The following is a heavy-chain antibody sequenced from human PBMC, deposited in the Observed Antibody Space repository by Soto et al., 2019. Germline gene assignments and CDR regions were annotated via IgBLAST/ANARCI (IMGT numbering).Heavy chain of an antibody. J-gene: IGHJ4*02. Sequence: VESGGGLVYPGGSLRLSCVGSGFRFSDHSMHWVRQAPGKGLQWISYISSNSDTTYYADSVKGRFTVSRDNAKNALFLQINSLRDDDTATYYCARLPKGSLVTAWGQGARVTVSS. CDR3: ARLPKGSLVTA. CDR2: ISSNSDTT. D-gene: IGHD2-21*02. V-gene: IGHV3-48*02. CDR1: GFRFSDHS.